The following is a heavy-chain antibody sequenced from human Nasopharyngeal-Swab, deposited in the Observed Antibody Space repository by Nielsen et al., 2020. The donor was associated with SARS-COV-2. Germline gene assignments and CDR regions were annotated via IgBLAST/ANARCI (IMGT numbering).Heavy chain of an antibody. CDR2: ISAYNGNT. Sequence: ASVKVSCKASGYTFTSYGISWVRQAPGQGLEWMGWISAYNGNTNYAQRLQGRVTMTTDTSTSTAYMELRSLRSDDTAVYYCARDQVRDKTNDYWGQGTLVTVSS. V-gene: IGHV1-18*01. CDR1: GYTFTSYG. J-gene: IGHJ4*02. CDR3: ARDQVRDKTNDY. D-gene: IGHD3-10*01.